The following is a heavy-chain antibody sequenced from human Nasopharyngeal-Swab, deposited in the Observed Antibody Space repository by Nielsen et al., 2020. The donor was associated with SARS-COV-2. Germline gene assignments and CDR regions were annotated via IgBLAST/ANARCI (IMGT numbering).Heavy chain of an antibody. CDR1: GFTFSSYT. Sequence: GEAMKICWGSAGFTFSSYTMSWVRQAPGRGLEWVSAITGSGDATNYADSVGGRFTIFRDNSKSTLYLQMNSLRAEDTAEYFCAKDGVRLNGIDVWGQGTTVTVSS. CDR3: AKDGVRLNGIDV. CDR2: ITGSGDAT. D-gene: IGHD3-16*01. V-gene: IGHV3-23*01. J-gene: IGHJ6*02.